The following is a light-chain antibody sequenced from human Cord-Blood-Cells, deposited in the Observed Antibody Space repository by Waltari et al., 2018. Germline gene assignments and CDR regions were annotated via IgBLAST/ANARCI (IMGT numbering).Light chain of an antibody. V-gene: IGLV3-1*01. J-gene: IGLJ2*01. CDR2: QDS. CDR1: KLGDKY. Sequence: SYELTQPPPVSVSPGQTASITCSGDKLGDKYACWYQQKPGQSPVLVIYQDSKRTSGIPERFSGSNSGNTATLTISGTQAMDEADYYCQAWDSSTVVFGGGTKLTVL. CDR3: QAWDSSTVV.